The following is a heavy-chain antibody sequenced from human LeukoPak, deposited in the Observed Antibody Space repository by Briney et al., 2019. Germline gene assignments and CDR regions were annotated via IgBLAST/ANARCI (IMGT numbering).Heavy chain of an antibody. CDR2: IYYSGST. CDR3: ARSLTMTTVVFDY. V-gene: IGHV4-31*03. D-gene: IGHD4-23*01. J-gene: IGHJ4*02. CDR1: GGSISSGGYY. Sequence: NASETLSLTCTVSGGSISSGGYYWSWIRQHPGKGLEWIGYIYYSGSTYYNPSLKSRVTISVDTSKNQFSLKLSSVTAADTAVYYCARSLTMTTVVFDYWGQGTLVTVSS.